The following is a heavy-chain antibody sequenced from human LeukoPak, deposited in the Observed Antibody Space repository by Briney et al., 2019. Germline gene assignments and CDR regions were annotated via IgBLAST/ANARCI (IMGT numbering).Heavy chain of an antibody. Sequence: GGSLRLSCAASGFTFSSYSMNWVRQAPGKGLEWVSSISSSSSYIYYADSVNGRFTISRDNAKNSLYLQMNSLRAEDTAVYYCARDLYGSAGFDYWGQGTLVTVSS. CDR3: ARDLYGSAGFDY. CDR1: GFTFSSYS. D-gene: IGHD3-10*01. CDR2: ISSSSSYI. V-gene: IGHV3-21*01. J-gene: IGHJ4*02.